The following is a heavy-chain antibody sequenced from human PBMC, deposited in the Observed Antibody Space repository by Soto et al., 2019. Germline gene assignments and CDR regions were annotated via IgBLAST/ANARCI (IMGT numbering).Heavy chain of an antibody. J-gene: IGHJ5*02. Sequence: QVQLVQSGAEVKKPGASVKVSCKASGYTFTSHGISWVRQAPGQGLEWMGWISAYNGNTNYAQKLQGRVTMTTDTSTSTAYMELRSLRSDDTAVYYCARDRCSGGSCYSGWFDPWGQGTLVTVSS. CDR2: ISAYNGNT. CDR3: ARDRCSGGSCYSGWFDP. CDR1: GYTFTSHG. V-gene: IGHV1-18*04. D-gene: IGHD2-15*01.